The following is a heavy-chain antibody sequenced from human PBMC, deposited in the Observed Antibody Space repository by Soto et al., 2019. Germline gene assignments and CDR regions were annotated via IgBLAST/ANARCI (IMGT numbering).Heavy chain of an antibody. CDR3: ARDQDIVVAPGAYGMDV. Sequence: PGESLKISCAASGFIFRSYSLNWVRQVPGKGLEWLSYISSSSRITYYADSVKGRFTVSRDNAKNSLYLQMNSLRDEDTAVYYCARDQDIVVAPGAYGMDVWGQGTTVTVSS. D-gene: IGHD2-2*01. CDR2: ISSSSRIT. V-gene: IGHV3-48*02. CDR1: GFIFRSYS. J-gene: IGHJ6*02.